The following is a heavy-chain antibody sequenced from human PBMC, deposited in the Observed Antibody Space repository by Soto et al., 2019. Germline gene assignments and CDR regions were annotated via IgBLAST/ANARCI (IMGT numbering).Heavy chain of an antibody. J-gene: IGHJ5*02. V-gene: IGHV3-30-3*01. Sequence: RLSCAASRFNFNIYAMHWVRQAPGKGLEWVAVISYDGSNQYSADSMKGRFTISRDNSKNMVYLHMASLRTEDTAVYYCARDLFPSRDIVVVPRFDPWGQGTLVTVSS. CDR3: ARDLFPSRDIVVVPRFDP. CDR1: RFNFNIYA. CDR2: ISYDGSNQ. D-gene: IGHD2-2*01.